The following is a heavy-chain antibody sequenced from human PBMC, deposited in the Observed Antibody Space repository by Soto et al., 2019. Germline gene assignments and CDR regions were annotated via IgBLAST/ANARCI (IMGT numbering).Heavy chain of an antibody. CDR1: GYTFTSYG. D-gene: IGHD4-17*01. V-gene: IGHV1-18*04. Sequence: SVKVSCKASGYTFTSYGISWVRQAPGQGLEWMGWISAYNGNTNYAQKLQGRVTMTTDTSTSTAYMELRSLRSDDTAVYYCARVTPSDYGDYRGQSLDYWGQGTLVTVSS. CDR2: ISAYNGNT. CDR3: ARVTPSDYGDYRGQSLDY. J-gene: IGHJ4*02.